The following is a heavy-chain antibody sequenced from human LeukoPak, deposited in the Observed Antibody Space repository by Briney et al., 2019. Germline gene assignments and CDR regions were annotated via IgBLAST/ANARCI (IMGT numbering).Heavy chain of an antibody. CDR1: GYTFTSSY. Sequence: GASVKVSCKASGYTFTSSYIHWVRQAPGQGLEWMGIINPSGGSTSYAQKFQGRVTMTRDTSTSTVYMELSSLRSEDTAVYYCARDSHPPGGADFWSGYYQNYYYYYGMDVWGQGTTVTVSS. CDR2: INPSGGST. D-gene: IGHD3-3*01. CDR3: ARDSHPPGGADFWSGYYQNYYYYYGMDV. J-gene: IGHJ6*02. V-gene: IGHV1-46*01.